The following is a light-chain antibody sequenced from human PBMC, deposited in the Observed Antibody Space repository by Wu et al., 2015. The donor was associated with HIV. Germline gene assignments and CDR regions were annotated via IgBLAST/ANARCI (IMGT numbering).Light chain of an antibody. V-gene: IGKV1-12*01. J-gene: IGKJ2*01. CDR2: AAS. CDR3: QQGKSYPNT. CDR1: HDIGDE. Sequence: DIQMTQSPSSVSASVGEKVVITCRATHDIGDELGWYQQKPGAAPRLLISAASNLVPGIPPRFAGSGSVNQFTLTISGLEPVDFATYYCQQGKSYPNTFGQGT.